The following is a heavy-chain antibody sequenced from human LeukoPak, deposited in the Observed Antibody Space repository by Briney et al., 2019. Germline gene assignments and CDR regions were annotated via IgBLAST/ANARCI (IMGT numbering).Heavy chain of an antibody. CDR2: IYSGGST. Sequence: PGGSLRLSCAASGFTVSSNYMSWVRQAPGKGLEWVSVIYSGGSTYYADSVKGRFTISRDNSKNTLYLQMNSLRAEDTAVYYCARDHRLMVRGVINNWFDPWGQGTLVTVSS. V-gene: IGHV3-66*01. CDR3: ARDHRLMVRGVINNWFDP. D-gene: IGHD3-10*01. CDR1: GFTVSSNY. J-gene: IGHJ5*02.